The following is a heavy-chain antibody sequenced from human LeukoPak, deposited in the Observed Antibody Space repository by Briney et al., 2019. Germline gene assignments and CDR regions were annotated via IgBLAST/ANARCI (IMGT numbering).Heavy chain of an antibody. D-gene: IGHD3-3*01. J-gene: IGHJ5*02. CDR2: VHYTGST. Sequence: SETLSPTCTVSGDSVSSGNYYWVWIRQPPGRGLEWIGNVHYTGSTYYNPSLKSRVTISVDTSKNQFSLRLSSVTAADTAVYYCARGERITIFGVVIIKGGLDPWGQGTLVTVSS. V-gene: IGHV4-39*02. CDR1: GDSVSSGNYY. CDR3: ARGERITIFGVVIIKGGLDP.